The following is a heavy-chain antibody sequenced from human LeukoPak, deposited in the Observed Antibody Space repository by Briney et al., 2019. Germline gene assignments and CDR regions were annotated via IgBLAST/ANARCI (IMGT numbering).Heavy chain of an antibody. V-gene: IGHV3-11*01. D-gene: IGHD5-18*01. J-gene: IGHJ4*02. Sequence: GGSLTLSCAASGFTFSYHWMTWVRQAPGKGLEWVSYISSSGSTIYYADSVKGRFTISRDNAKNSLYLQMNSLRAEDTAVYYCARIVDTAMGAFDYWGQGTLVTVSS. CDR3: ARIVDTAMGAFDY. CDR1: GFTFSYHW. CDR2: ISSSGSTI.